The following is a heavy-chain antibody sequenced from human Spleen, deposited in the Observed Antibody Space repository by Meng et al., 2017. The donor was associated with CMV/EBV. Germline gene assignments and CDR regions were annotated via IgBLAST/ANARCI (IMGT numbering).Heavy chain of an antibody. CDR2: ISSSGSTI. Sequence: GESLKISCAASGFTFSSYEMNWVRQAPGKGLEWVSYISSSGSTIYYADSVKGRFTISRDNAKNSLYLQMNDLRGADTAIYYCARGGGNSWDPIDYWGQGALVTVSS. J-gene: IGHJ4*02. CDR1: GFTFSSYE. CDR3: ARGGGNSWDPIDY. D-gene: IGHD6-13*01. V-gene: IGHV3-48*03.